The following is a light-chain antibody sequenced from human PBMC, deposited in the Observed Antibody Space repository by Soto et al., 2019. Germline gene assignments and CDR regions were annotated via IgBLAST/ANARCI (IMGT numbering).Light chain of an antibody. V-gene: IGLV1-44*01. CDR2: SDH. Sequence: QPVLTQPPSASGTPGQRVTISCSGSSSNIGSNAVTWYQHFPGTAPKVLIYSDHQRPSGVPDRFSGSKSGTSASLAISGLRAEDEADYFCQSYDSSLTVVFGGGTKLTVL. CDR3: QSYDSSLTVV. J-gene: IGLJ2*01. CDR1: SSNIGSNA.